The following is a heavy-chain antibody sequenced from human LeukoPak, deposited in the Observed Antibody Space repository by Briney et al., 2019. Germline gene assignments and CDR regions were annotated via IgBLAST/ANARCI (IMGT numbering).Heavy chain of an antibody. CDR1: GYSFTRYA. Sequence: ASVKVSCKAFGYSFTRYAMHWVRQAPGQRLEWMGWINAGNGNTKYSQKFQGRVTITRDTSASTVYMELSSLRSVDTAVYYCARGEIVITFGSSRPGDAFNIWGQGTMVTVSS. CDR3: ARGEIVITFGSSRPGDAFNI. CDR2: INAGNGNT. D-gene: IGHD3-16*01. V-gene: IGHV1-3*01. J-gene: IGHJ3*02.